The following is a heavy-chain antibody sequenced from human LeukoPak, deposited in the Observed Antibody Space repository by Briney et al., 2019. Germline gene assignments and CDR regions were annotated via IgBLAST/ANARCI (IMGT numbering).Heavy chain of an antibody. CDR3: AKDASRRSTSLFDP. D-gene: IGHD2-2*01. J-gene: IGHJ5*02. Sequence: GGSLRLSCAASGFTFSTYAMSWVRQAAGKGLEWVSLISGSGGGTYYADSVKGRFTISRDNSKNTLYLQMNSLRAEDTAVYYCAKDASRRSTSLFDPWGQGTLVTVSS. CDR2: ISGSGGGT. CDR1: GFTFSTYA. V-gene: IGHV3-23*01.